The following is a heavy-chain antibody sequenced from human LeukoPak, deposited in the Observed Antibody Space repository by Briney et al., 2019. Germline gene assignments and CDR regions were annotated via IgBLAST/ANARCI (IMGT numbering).Heavy chain of an antibody. Sequence: PGGSLRLSCATSGFTFSTYGMHWVRQAPGKGLEWVAVISSDGSSKSYADSVKGRFTISRDNSKNTLYLQMSGLRADDTAVYYCARDRDWFDPWGQGTLVTVSS. V-gene: IGHV3-30*03. J-gene: IGHJ5*02. CDR2: ISSDGSSK. D-gene: IGHD3-10*01. CDR3: ARDRDWFDP. CDR1: GFTFSTYG.